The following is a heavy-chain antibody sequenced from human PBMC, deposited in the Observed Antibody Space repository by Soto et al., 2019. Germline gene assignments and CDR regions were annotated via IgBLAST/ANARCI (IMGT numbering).Heavy chain of an antibody. V-gene: IGHV1-18*01. D-gene: IGHD4-17*01. J-gene: IGHJ4*02. CDR2: INPYNGNT. CDR1: GYTFNTYG. Sequence: QVQLVQSGAEIKKPGASVKVSCKASGYTFNTYGITWVRQAPGQGLEWMGWINPYNGNTKFAQKLQDRVTMTTATSTSTAYIELASLRSDDTAVYYCARGCIAVTTHLCYWGQGTLVTVSS. CDR3: ARGCIAVTTHLCY.